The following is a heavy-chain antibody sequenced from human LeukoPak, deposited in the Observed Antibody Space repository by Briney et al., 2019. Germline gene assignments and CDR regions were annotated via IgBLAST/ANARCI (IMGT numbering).Heavy chain of an antibody. CDR3: ARDYYDSSGS. J-gene: IGHJ4*02. CDR1: GFTFSSYS. D-gene: IGHD3-22*01. Sequence: GGSLRLSCAASGFTFSSYSMNWVRQAPGKGLEWVSSISSSSSYKYYADSVKGRFTISRDNAKNSLYLQMSSLRVEDTAVYYCARDYYDSSGSWGQGTLVTVSS. V-gene: IGHV3-21*01. CDR2: ISSSSSYK.